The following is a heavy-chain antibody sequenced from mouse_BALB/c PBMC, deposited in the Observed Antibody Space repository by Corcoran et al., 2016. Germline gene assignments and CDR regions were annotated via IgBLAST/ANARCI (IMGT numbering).Heavy chain of an antibody. J-gene: IGHJ4*01. Sequence: QIQLVQSGPELKKPGETVKISCKTPVYTFTKYGLNWVKQAPGKSLRWVGWINTYTGEPTYADDVKGRFAFSLETSASIDYFQINNLKYEDTATDFGASSPWDYDAMDYWGQGTSVTVS. CDR2: INTYTGEP. CDR1: VYTFTKYG. D-gene: IGHD4-1*01. CDR3: ASSPWDYDAMDY. V-gene: IGHV9-3-1*01.